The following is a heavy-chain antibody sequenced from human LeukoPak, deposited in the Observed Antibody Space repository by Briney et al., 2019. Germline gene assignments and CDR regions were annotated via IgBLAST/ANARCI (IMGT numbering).Heavy chain of an antibody. Sequence: ASVKVSCKASGYTFTNYGISWVRQAPGQGLEWLGWISVYNGNTNYAQKVQARVTMTTDTSASTAYMELRSLRSDDTAVYYCARNVSALSDHAGYFDYWGQGTLVTVSS. D-gene: IGHD1-14*01. CDR2: ISVYNGNT. CDR3: ARNVSALSDHAGYFDY. V-gene: IGHV1-18*01. CDR1: GYTFTNYG. J-gene: IGHJ4*02.